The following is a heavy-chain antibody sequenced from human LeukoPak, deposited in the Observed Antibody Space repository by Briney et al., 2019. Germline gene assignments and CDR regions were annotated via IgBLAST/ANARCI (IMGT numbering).Heavy chain of an antibody. V-gene: IGHV3-48*02. CDR1: GFTFSSYA. CDR2: ISSSSSTI. CDR3: ARWYSGGGDAFDI. J-gene: IGHJ3*02. D-gene: IGHD2-15*01. Sequence: GGSLRLSCAASGFTFSSYAMSWVRQAPGKGLEWVSYISSSSSTIYYADSVKGRFTISRDNAKNSLYLQMNSLRDEDTAVYYCARWYSGGGDAFDISGQGTMVTVSS.